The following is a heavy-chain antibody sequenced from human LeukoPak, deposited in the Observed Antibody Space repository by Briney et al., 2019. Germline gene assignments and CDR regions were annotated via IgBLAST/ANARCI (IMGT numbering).Heavy chain of an antibody. J-gene: IGHJ3*02. V-gene: IGHV3-7*01. CDR2: IKQDGREK. Sequence: PGGSLRLSCAASGFTFSTYWMSWVRQAPGKGLEWVANIKQDGREKYYVDSVKGRFTISRDNAKNSLYLQMNSLRAEDTAVYYCARIVGWQLVRSGAFDIWGQGTMVTVSS. D-gene: IGHD6-13*01. CDR1: GFTFSTYW. CDR3: ARIVGWQLVRSGAFDI.